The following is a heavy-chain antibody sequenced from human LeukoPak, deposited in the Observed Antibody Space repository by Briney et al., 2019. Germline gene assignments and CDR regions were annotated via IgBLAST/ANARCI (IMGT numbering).Heavy chain of an antibody. CDR1: GFSFSSYS. CDR2: ISPSTNYI. D-gene: IGHD2-15*01. J-gene: IGHJ4*02. CDR3: SRGRGCGGGSCYIDY. V-gene: IGHV3-21*01. Sequence: GGSLRLSCAASGFSFSSYSMNWVRQAPGKGLEWVSTISPSTNYISYADSVKGRFTISRDNAKKSLLLQLNSLRAEDTAVYYCSRGRGCGGGSCYIDYWGQGALVTVSS.